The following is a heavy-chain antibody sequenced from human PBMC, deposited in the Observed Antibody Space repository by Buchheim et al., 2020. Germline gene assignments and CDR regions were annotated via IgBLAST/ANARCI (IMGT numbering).Heavy chain of an antibody. CDR2: IYYSGST. V-gene: IGHV4-59*01. CDR1: GGSISSYY. Sequence: QVQLQELGPGLVKPSETLSLTCTVSGGSISSYYWSWIRQPPGKGLEWIGYIYYSGSTNYNPSLKSRVTISVDTTKNPFSLKLSSVTAADTAVYYCARVQISSGYSVPYFDYWGQGTL. J-gene: IGHJ4*02. CDR3: ARVQISSGYSVPYFDY. D-gene: IGHD3-22*01.